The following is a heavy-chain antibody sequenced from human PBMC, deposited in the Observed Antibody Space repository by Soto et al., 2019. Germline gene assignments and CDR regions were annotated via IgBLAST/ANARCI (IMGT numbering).Heavy chain of an antibody. V-gene: IGHV1-18*01. D-gene: IGHD2-21*01. CDR3: AGDRGIPADY. J-gene: IGHJ4*02. Sequence: QVQLVQSGAEVKKPGASVKVSCKASGYSFTSYGISWVRQAPGQGLEWMGWISADNGNTNYAQKPQGRGTMTTEASSSTAYKERRSLRADDTAVYYCAGDRGIPADYWGQGTLVTVSS. CDR1: GYSFTSYG. CDR2: ISADNGNT.